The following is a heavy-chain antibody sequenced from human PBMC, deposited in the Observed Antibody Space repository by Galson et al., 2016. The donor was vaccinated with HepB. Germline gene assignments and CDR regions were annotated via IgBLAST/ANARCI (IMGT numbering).Heavy chain of an antibody. V-gene: IGHV3-23*01. CDR3: AKGYGMDA. CDR2: VRGSNTGSSGRI. J-gene: IGHJ6*02. Sequence: SLRLSCAASGFTFSSYAMSWVRQAPWKGLEWVSVVRGSNTGSSGRISYAESVKGRFTISRDNSKDTLYLQMNSLRDEDTAVYYCAKGYGMDAWGQGTTVTVSS. CDR1: GFTFSSYA.